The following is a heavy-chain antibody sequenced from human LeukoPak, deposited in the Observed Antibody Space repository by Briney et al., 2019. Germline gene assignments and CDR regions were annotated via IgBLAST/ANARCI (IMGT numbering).Heavy chain of an antibody. J-gene: IGHJ4*02. CDR1: GGSFSGYY. D-gene: IGHD1-26*01. Sequence: SETLSLTCAVYGGSFSGYYWSWIRQPPGKGLEWIGEINHSGSTNYNPSLNSRVTISVDTSKNQFSLKLSSVTAADTAVYYCARGGQGSYPYRPPGYWGQGTLVTVSS. V-gene: IGHV4-34*01. CDR2: INHSGST. CDR3: ARGGQGSYPYRPPGY.